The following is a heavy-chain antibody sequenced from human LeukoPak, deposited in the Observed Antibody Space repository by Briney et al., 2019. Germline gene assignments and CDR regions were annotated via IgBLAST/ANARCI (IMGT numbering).Heavy chain of an antibody. V-gene: IGHV3-9*01. D-gene: IGHD2-21*02. CDR3: ATYFCGGDGCQFDY. Sequence: PGGSLRLSCVGSGFAFHNYAMHWVRQAPGKGLEWVSGISWNSGSIDYADSVKGRFTISRANAKNSLYLQMITLRAEAAAVDYCATYFCGGDGCQFDYWGQGTLVTVSS. J-gene: IGHJ4*02. CDR1: GFAFHNYA. CDR2: ISWNSGSI.